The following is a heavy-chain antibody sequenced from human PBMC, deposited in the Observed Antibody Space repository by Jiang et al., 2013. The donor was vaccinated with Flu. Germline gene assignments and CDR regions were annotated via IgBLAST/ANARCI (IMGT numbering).Heavy chain of an antibody. Sequence: LLKPSETLSLTCTVSGGSISSSGYYWGWIRQPPGKGLEWIGSIYYSGSTYYNPSLKSRVTISVDTSKNQFSLKLSSVTAADTAVYYCARDRRGITGTLSGKDAFDIWGQGTMVTVSS. CDR1: GGSISSSGYY. D-gene: IGHD1-7*01. CDR2: IYYSGST. CDR3: ARDRRGITGTLSGKDAFDI. J-gene: IGHJ3*02. V-gene: IGHV4-39*07.